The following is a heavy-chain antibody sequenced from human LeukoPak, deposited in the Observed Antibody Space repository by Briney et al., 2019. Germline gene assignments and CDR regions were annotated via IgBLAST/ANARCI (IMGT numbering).Heavy chain of an antibody. V-gene: IGHV4-59*01. CDR1: GGSISSYY. D-gene: IGHD3-22*01. CDR2: IYYSGST. CDR3: ARSAVVSANAFDI. Sequence: SETLSLTCTVSGGSISSYYWSWIRQPPGKGLESIGYIYYSGSTNYNPSLKSRVTISVDTSKNQFSLKLSSVTAADTAVYYCARSAVVSANAFDIWGQGTMVTVSS. J-gene: IGHJ3*02.